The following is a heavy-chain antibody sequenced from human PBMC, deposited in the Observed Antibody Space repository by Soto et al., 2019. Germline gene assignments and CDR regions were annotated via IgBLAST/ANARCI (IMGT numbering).Heavy chain of an antibody. CDR1: GGSISTDY. D-gene: IGHD3-3*01. V-gene: IGHV4-59*01. CDR2: IYYGGST. Sequence: QVQLQESGPGLVKPSETLSLTCTVSGGSISTDYWSWIRQPPGKRLEYIGFIYYGGSTNYNPSLGSRVTLSADASKNQFSVKLSAVTAADTAVYYCARGEWFLRGYGMDVWGRGSTVTVS. J-gene: IGHJ6*02. CDR3: ARGEWFLRGYGMDV.